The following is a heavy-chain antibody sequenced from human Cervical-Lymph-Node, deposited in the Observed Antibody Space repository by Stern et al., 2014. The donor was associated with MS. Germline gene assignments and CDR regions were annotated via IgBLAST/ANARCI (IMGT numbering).Heavy chain of an antibody. CDR1: GYNFTLYW. J-gene: IGHJ4*02. Sequence: EVQLVQSGAEVQKPGESLNISCKGSGYNFTLYWIPWVRQMPGKGLEWMVLTYPGDSDTRYSPSFRGLVTISVDKSSSTAYLQWTSVKASDSAMYYCARTTGNYIDYWGQGTLVTVSS. D-gene: IGHD3-9*01. CDR3: ARTTGNYIDY. CDR2: TYPGDSDT. V-gene: IGHV5-51*01.